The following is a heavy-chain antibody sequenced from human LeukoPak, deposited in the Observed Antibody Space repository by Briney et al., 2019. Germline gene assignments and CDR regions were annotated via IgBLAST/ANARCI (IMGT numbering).Heavy chain of an antibody. V-gene: IGHV3-23*01. CDR2: FSGSGGRT. CDR1: GFTFRTYA. Sequence: GGSLRLSCAASGFTFRTYAMSWVRQAPGKGLEWVSTFSGSGGRTLYADPVKGRFVISRDNSKNTLYLQMNSLRAEDTAVYYCAKVTSSYNYFDYWGQGAPVTVSS. CDR3: AKVTSSYNYFDY. D-gene: IGHD2-2*01. J-gene: IGHJ4*02.